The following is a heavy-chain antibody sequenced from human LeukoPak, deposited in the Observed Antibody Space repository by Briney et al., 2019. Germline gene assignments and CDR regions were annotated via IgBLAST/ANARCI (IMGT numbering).Heavy chain of an antibody. CDR2: IYYNGNT. J-gene: IGHJ6*03. Sequence: SETLSLTCTVSGGSISTYQWSWIRQPPGKGLEWIGYIYYNGNTNYNPSLKSRVTMSVDTSKNQFSLKLTSVTAADSAVYYCARSSTTDPNHYYYYYMDVWGKGTTVTVSS. CDR3: ARSSTTDPNHYYYYYMDV. D-gene: IGHD2-2*01. CDR1: GGSISTYQ. V-gene: IGHV4-59*01.